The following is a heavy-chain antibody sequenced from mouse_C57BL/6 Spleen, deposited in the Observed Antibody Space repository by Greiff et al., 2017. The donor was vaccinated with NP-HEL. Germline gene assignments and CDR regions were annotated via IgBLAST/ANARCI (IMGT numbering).Heavy chain of an antibody. Sequence: EVKLVESEGGLVQPGSSMKLSCTASGFTFSDYYMAWVRQVPEKGLEWVANINYDGSSTYYLDSLKSRFIISRDNAKNILYLQMSRLKSEDTATYYCARANWDYFDYWGQGTTLTVSS. CDR3: ARANWDYFDY. D-gene: IGHD4-1*01. J-gene: IGHJ2*01. CDR1: GFTFSDYY. V-gene: IGHV5-16*01. CDR2: INYDGSST.